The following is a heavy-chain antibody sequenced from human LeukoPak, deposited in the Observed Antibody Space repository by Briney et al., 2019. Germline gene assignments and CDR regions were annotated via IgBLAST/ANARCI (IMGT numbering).Heavy chain of an antibody. V-gene: IGHV4-39*01. D-gene: IGHD1-26*01. CDR3: ARLASGSYGPLTPFDY. J-gene: IGHJ4*02. Sequence: SETLSLTCTVSGGSISSSSYYWGWIRQPPGKGLEWIGSIYYSGSTYYNPSLKSRVTISVDTSKNQFSLKLSSVTAADTAVYYCARLASGSYGPLTPFDYWGQGTLVTVSS. CDR2: IYYSGST. CDR1: GGSISSSSYY.